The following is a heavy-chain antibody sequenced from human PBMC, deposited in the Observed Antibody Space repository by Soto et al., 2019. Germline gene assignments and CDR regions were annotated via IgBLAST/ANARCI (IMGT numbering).Heavy chain of an antibody. Sequence: EVQLVESGGGLVKPGGSLRLSCAAAGFTFSNAWMSWFRQAPGKGLEWVGRIKSKTDGGTTDYAAPVKGRFTISRDDSKNTLYLQMNSLKTEDTAVYYCTTGPCSVGSCYFGYWGQGTLVTVSS. CDR1: GFTFSNAW. J-gene: IGHJ4*02. D-gene: IGHD2-15*01. CDR2: IKSKTDGGTT. V-gene: IGHV3-15*01. CDR3: TTGPCSVGSCYFGY.